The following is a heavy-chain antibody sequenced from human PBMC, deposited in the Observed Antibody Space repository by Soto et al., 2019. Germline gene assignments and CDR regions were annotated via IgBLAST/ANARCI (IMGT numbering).Heavy chain of an antibody. J-gene: IGHJ2*01. CDR3: AKDRGVVTPEGDWYFDL. CDR2: ISFDGSNR. V-gene: IGHV3-30*18. D-gene: IGHD2-21*02. CDR1: GFTFRIYG. Sequence: QVQLVESGGGVVQPGRSLRLSCAASGFTFRIYGMHWVRQAPGKGLEWVAVISFDGSNRYYADSVKGRFTISRDNSKNTLYLQMNSLRAEDTAVYYCAKDRGVVTPEGDWYFDLWGRGTLVTVSS.